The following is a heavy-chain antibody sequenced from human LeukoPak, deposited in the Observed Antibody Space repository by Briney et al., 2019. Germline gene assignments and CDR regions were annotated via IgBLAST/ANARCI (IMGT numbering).Heavy chain of an antibody. Sequence: GGSLRLSCVSSGFTFSTYSMSWVRQAPGKGLEWVSSISSSSSYIYYADSVKGRFTISRDNAKYSLYLQMNSLRAEDTAVYYCVRGSYGAYDYWGQGSLVTVSS. CDR1: GFTFSTYS. V-gene: IGHV3-21*01. CDR2: ISSSSSYI. J-gene: IGHJ4*02. CDR3: VRGSYGAYDY. D-gene: IGHD4-17*01.